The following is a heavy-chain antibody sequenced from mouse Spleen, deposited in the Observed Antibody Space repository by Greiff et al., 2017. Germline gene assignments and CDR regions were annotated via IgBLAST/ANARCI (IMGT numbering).Heavy chain of an antibody. CDR3: ARHDDYDGDYAMDY. V-gene: IGHV2-6-1*01. J-gene: IGHJ4*01. D-gene: IGHD2-4*01. CDR1: GFSLTSYG. CDR2: IWSDGST. Sequence: QVQLKESGPGLVAPSQSLSITCTVSGFSLTSYGVHWVRQPPGKGLEWLVVIWSDGSTTYNSALKSRLSISKDNSKSQVFLKMNSLQTDDTAMYYCARHDDYDGDYAMDYWGQGTSVTVSS.